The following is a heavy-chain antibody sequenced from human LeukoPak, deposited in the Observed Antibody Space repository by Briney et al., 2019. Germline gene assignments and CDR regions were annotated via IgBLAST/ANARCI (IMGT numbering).Heavy chain of an antibody. CDR1: GGSISSYY. CDR2: IYSSGST. CDR3: ARSGGRTTRMDV. J-gene: IGHJ6*04. Sequence: SETLSLTCTVPGGSISSYYWSWIRQPPGKGLEWIGYIYSSGSTNYNPSLKSRVTISVDTSKNQFSLQLSSVTAADTAVYYCARSGGRTTRMDVWGKGTTVTVSS. D-gene: IGHD2-15*01. V-gene: IGHV4-59*01.